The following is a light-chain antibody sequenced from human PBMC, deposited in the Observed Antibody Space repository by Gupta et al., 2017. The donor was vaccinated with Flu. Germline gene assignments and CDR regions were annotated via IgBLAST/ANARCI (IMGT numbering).Light chain of an antibody. J-gene: IGKJ2*03. CDR1: QSISSW. CDR3: QQYNSYAMYS. CDR2: KAS. Sequence: DIQMTQSPSTLSASVGDRVTITCRASQSISSWLAWYQQKPGKAPKLLIYKASSLESGDPSRFSGSGSGTEFTLTISSLQPDDVATYYCQQYNSYAMYSFGQGTKLEIK. V-gene: IGKV1-5*03.